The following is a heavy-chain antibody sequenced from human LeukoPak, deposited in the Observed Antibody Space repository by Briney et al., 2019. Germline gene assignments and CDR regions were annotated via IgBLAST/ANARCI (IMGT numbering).Heavy chain of an antibody. CDR1: GGSISSYY. CDR3: ARDSSGFVTDY. J-gene: IGHJ4*02. Sequence: SSETLSLTCTVSGGSISSYYWSWIRQPAGKGLEWIGRIYTSGSTNYNPSLKSRVTMSADTSKNQFSLKLCSVTAADTAVYYCARDSSGFVTDYWGQGTLVTVSS. CDR2: IYTSGST. D-gene: IGHD3-22*01. V-gene: IGHV4-4*07.